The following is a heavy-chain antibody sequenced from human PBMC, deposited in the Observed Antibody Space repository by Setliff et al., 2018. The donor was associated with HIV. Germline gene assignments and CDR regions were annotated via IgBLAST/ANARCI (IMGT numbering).Heavy chain of an antibody. CDR2: IYHSGSA. D-gene: IGHD1-20*01. Sequence: SETLSLTCAVSGGSISSSNWWSWVRQPPGKGLEWIGEIYHSGSANYNPSLKSRVTISVDTSKNQFSLKLTSVTAADTAVYYCGRARSSWYNTSPYYFDSWGQGTLVTVSS. J-gene: IGHJ4*02. CDR1: GGSISSSNW. CDR3: GRARSSWYNTSPYYFDS. V-gene: IGHV4-4*02.